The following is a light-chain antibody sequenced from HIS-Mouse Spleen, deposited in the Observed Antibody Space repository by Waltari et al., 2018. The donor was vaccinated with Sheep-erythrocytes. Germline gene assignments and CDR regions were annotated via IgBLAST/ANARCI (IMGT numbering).Light chain of an antibody. J-gene: IGKJ2*01. Sequence: AIRMTQSPSSLSASTGARVTITCRASQGISSYLAWYQQKPGKAPKRLIYAASTLQSGVPSRFSGSGSGTDFTLTISCLQSEDFATYYCQQYYSYPYTFGQGTKLEIK. CDR3: QQYYSYPYT. V-gene: IGKV1-8*01. CDR2: AAS. CDR1: QGISSY.